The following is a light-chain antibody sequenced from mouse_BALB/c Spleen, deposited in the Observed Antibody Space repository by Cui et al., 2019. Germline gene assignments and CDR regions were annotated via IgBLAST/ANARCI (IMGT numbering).Light chain of an antibody. J-gene: IGKJ4*01. CDR3: KQAYDVPFT. Sequence: DIQMTHSPASLAASVGETVTITCRASENIYYSLAWYQQKQGKSPQLLIYNANSLEDGVPSRFSGSGSGTQYSMKINSMQPEDTATYFCKQAYDVPFTFGSGTKLEIK. V-gene: IGKV12-38*01. CDR2: NAN. CDR1: ENIYYS.